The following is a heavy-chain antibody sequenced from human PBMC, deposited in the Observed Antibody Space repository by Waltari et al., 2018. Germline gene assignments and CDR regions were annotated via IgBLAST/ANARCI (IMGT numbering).Heavy chain of an antibody. J-gene: IGHJ4*02. V-gene: IGHV3-43*01. CDR1: GFTFDDYT. D-gene: IGHD7-27*01. CDR2: ISWDGGST. Sequence: EVQLVESGGVVVQPGGSLRLSCAASGFTFDDYTMHWVRQAPGKGLELVSLISWDGGSTYYADSVKGRFTISRDNSKNSLYLQMNSLRTEDTALYYCAKDRGLLGIWYYFDYWGQGTLVTVSS. CDR3: AKDRGLLGIWYYFDY.